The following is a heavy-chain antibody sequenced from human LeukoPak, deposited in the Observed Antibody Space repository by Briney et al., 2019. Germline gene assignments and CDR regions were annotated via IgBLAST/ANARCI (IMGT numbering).Heavy chain of an antibody. CDR1: GGSISSSNW. CDR3: VRDVLDTAMVLDY. CDR2: IYHSGST. J-gene: IGHJ4*02. D-gene: IGHD5-18*01. V-gene: IGHV4-4*02. Sequence: SETLSLTCAVSGGSISSSNWWSWVRQPPGKGLEWIGEIYHSGSTNYNPSLKSRVTISVDKSKNQFSLKLSSVTAADTAVYYCVRDVLDTAMVLDYWGQGALVTVSS.